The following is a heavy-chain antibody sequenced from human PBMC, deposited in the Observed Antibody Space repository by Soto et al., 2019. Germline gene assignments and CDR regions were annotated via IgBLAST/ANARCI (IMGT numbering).Heavy chain of an antibody. J-gene: IGHJ6*02. CDR2: IIPIFGTA. Sequence: GASVKVSCKASGGTFSSYAISWVRQAPGQGLEWMGGIIPIFGTANYAQKFQGRVTITADKSTSTAYMELSSLRSEDTAVYYCARVRGTIFGVVIKGLRNYYYGMDVWGQGTTVTVSS. D-gene: IGHD3-3*01. CDR3: ARVRGTIFGVVIKGLRNYYYGMDV. CDR1: GGTFSSYA. V-gene: IGHV1-69*06.